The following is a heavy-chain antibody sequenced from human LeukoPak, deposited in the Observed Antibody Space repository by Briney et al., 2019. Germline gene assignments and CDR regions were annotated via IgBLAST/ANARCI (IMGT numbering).Heavy chain of an antibody. CDR2: IYSSGST. D-gene: IGHD3-22*01. CDR1: GGSINNYY. Sequence: SSETLSLTCTVSGGSINNYYWSWIRQPAGKGLEWIGPIYSSGSTSYNPSLKSRVTMSVDTSKKQFSLRLSSVTAADTAVYYCARTPIYYFDNSGYYNWGQGTLVTVSS. CDR3: ARTPIYYFDNSGYYN. J-gene: IGHJ4*02. V-gene: IGHV4-4*07.